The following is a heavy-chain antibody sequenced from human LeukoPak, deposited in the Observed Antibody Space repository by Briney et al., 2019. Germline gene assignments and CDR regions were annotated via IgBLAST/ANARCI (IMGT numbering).Heavy chain of an antibody. Sequence: GESLKISCKASGYRFTNSWIGWVRQMPGKGLEWMGIIYPGDSDVRYSPSFQGQVTISADKSISIAYLQWSSLKASDTAIYFCASRTATMTFDYWGQGTLVTVSS. V-gene: IGHV5-51*01. CDR1: GYRFTNSW. J-gene: IGHJ4*02. D-gene: IGHD1-26*01. CDR3: ASRTATMTFDY. CDR2: IYPGDSDV.